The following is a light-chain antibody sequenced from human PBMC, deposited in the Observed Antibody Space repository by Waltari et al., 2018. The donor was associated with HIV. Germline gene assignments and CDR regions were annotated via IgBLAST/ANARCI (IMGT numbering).Light chain of an antibody. V-gene: IGKV3-11*01. CDR1: PSVSSY. Sequence: EIVLTQSPATLSLSPGERATLSCRASPSVSSYLAWYQQKPGQAPRLLIYDASNRATGIPARFSGSGSGTDFTLTISSLEPADFAVYYCQQRSNWPLTFGGGTKVEIK. CDR3: QQRSNWPLT. CDR2: DAS. J-gene: IGKJ4*01.